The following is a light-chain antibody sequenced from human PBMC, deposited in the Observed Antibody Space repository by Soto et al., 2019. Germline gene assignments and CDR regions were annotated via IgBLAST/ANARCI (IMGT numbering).Light chain of an antibody. CDR2: DAS. CDR3: QQRSNWPIT. CDR1: QSVSNNY. J-gene: IGKJ5*01. Sequence: EVVLTQSPDTLSLSPGERATLSCRASQSVSNNYLAWYQQKPGQAPRLLIYDASNRATGIPARFSGSGSGTDFTLTISSLEPEDFAVYYCQQRSNWPITFGQGTRLEIK. V-gene: IGKV3-11*01.